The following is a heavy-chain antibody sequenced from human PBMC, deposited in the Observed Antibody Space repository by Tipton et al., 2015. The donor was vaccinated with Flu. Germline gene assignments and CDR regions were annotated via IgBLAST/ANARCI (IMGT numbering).Heavy chain of an antibody. CDR3: ARGSGSGTYMIFYF. V-gene: IGHV4-4*07. CDR1: GGSISSFY. CDR2: IYASGST. J-gene: IGHJ4*02. Sequence: PGLVKPSETLSLTCTVSGGSISSFYWSWIRQPAGKGLEWIGRIYASGSTSYNPPLKRRVTMSVDTSKNQFSLKLSSVTAADTAVYYCARGSGSGTYMIFYFWGQGTLVTVSS. D-gene: IGHD3-10*01.